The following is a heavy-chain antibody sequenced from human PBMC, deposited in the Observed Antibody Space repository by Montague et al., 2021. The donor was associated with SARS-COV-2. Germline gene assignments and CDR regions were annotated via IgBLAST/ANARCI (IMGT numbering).Heavy chain of an antibody. D-gene: IGHD2-15*01. V-gene: IGHV4-39*07. CDR1: DGSISSGAYY. J-gene: IGHJ2*01. Sequence: SETLSLTCTVSDGSISSGAYYWGWIRQPPGKGLEWIGSIYYTGNTYYNPSLKSRVTVSVDTSKNQFSLKLSSVTAADTAVYYCARVHWVAAGTRYFDLWGRGTLVTVSS. CDR3: ARVHWVAAGTRYFDL. CDR2: IYYTGNT.